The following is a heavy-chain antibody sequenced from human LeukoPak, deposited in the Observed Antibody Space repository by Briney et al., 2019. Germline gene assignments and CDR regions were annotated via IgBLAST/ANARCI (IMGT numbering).Heavy chain of an antibody. Sequence: PGGSLRLSCAASGFPFNNYWMHWVRQAPGKGLEWVSRVQPGGTTTTYADSVRGRFTISRDNAKNTLYLQMNSLTAEDAAVYCCARAGASNYGLFDYWGQGTLVTVSS. J-gene: IGHJ4*02. CDR2: VQPGGTTT. V-gene: IGHV3-74*01. D-gene: IGHD3-10*01. CDR1: GFPFNNYW. CDR3: ARAGASNYGLFDY.